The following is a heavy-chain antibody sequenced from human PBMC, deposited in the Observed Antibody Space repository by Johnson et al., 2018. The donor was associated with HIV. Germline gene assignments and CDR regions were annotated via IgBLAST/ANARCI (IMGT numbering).Heavy chain of an antibody. CDR2: ISWNSGP. CDR1: GFTFDDYA. J-gene: IGHJ3*01. D-gene: IGHD1-26*01. CDR3: ARSRWADDAFDG. Sequence: QLVESGGGLVQPGRSLRLSCAASGFTFDDYAMHWVRQAPGKGLEWVSGISWNSGPTYADSVKGRFTISRDNAKNTVYLQMISLRAEDMAVYYCARSRWADDAFDGWGQGTMVTVSS. V-gene: IGHV3-9*03.